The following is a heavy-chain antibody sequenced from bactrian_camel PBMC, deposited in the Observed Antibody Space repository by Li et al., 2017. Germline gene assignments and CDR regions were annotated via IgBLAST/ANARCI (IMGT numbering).Heavy chain of an antibody. V-gene: IGHV3S40*01. J-gene: IGHJ4*01. CDR2: LNSGGSGA. CDR1: GFTSRRYG. D-gene: IGHD1*01. CDR3: VALAWGFNY. Sequence: VQLVESGGGLVQPGGSLRLSCAASGFTSRRYGMMWVRQAPGKGLEWVSGLNSGGSGAYYADSVKGRFTISRDNTNMLYLQMNSLKSEDTAQYYCVALAWGFNYWGQGTQVTVSS.